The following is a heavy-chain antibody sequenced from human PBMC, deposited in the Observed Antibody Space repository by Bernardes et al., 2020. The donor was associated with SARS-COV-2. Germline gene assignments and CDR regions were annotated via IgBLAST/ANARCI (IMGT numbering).Heavy chain of an antibody. J-gene: IGHJ6*02. CDR2: IYPGDSDT. CDR3: ARRRYGDFGVDV. V-gene: IGHV5-51*01. CDR1: DYTFTNYW. D-gene: IGHD4-17*01. Sequence: GGSLKISCKGSDYTFTNYWIGWVCQIPGKGLEWMGIIYPGDSDTKYSPSFQGRVTISADKSVNTAYLQLSSLKASDTAIFYCARRRYGDFGVDVWGQGTTVTVSS.